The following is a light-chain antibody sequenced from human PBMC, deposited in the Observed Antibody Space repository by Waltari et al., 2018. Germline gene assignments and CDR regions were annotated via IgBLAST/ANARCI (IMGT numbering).Light chain of an antibody. V-gene: IGLV2-14*01. CDR2: EVT. J-gene: IGLJ3*02. CDR3: SSYRSRNTPVL. Sequence: QSALTQPASVSGSPGQSITISCTGTSSDIGAYNYVSWYQQHPGKAPKFMISEVTNRPAGVPVRFSGAKSGNTASLRISGLQAEYEADYYCSSYRSRNTPVLFGGGTTLTVV. CDR1: SSDIGAYNY.